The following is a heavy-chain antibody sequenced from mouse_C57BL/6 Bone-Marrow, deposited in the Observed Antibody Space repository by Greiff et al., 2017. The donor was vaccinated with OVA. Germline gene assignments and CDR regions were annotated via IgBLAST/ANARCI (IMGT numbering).Heavy chain of an antibody. J-gene: IGHJ3*01. V-gene: IGHV1-18*01. D-gene: IGHD1-1*01. Sequence: VQLKQYGPELVKPGASVKIPCKASGYTFTDYNMDWVKQSHGKSLEWIGDINPNNGGTIYNQKFKGKATLTVDKSSSTAYMELRSLTSEDTAVYYCARSGHYYGSSYGFAYWGQGTLVTVSA. CDR3: ARSGHYYGSSYGFAY. CDR1: GYTFTDYN. CDR2: INPNNGGT.